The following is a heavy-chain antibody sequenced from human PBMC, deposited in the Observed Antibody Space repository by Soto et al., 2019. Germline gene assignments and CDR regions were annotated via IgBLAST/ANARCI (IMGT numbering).Heavy chain of an antibody. Sequence: PGESLKISCKGSGYSFTSYWIGWVRQMPGKGLEWMGIIYPSDSDTRYSPSFQGQVTMSADKSISTAYLQWSSLKASDTAMYYCARPRYSSGALRYFAYWGQGTLVTVSS. D-gene: IGHD6-19*01. J-gene: IGHJ4*02. CDR2: IYPSDSDT. CDR1: GYSFTSYW. CDR3: ARPRYSSGALRYFAY. V-gene: IGHV5-51*01.